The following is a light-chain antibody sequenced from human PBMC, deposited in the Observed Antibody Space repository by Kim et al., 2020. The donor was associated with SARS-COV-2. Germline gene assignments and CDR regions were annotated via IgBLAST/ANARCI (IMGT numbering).Light chain of an antibody. CDR1: SSDFGGYNY. J-gene: IGLJ1*01. CDR2: EVT. V-gene: IGLV2-8*01. CDR3: GSYVGNNDFV. Sequence: GSSVTITCTGTSSDFGGYNYVSWYQPPPGKAPKLMIYEVTKRPSGVPDRFSGSKSGNTASLTVSGLQAEDEADYYCGSYVGNNDFVFGTGTKVTVL.